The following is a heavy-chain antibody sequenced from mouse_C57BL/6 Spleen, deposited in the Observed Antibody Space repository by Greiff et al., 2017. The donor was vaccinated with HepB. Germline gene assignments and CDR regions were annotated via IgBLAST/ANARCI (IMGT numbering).Heavy chain of an antibody. CDR2: IWGGGST. CDR3: AKNLYYGYDGGYAMDY. J-gene: IGHJ4*01. CDR1: GFSLTSYG. V-gene: IGHV2-9*01. D-gene: IGHD2-2*01. Sequence: VMLVESGPGLVAPSQSLSITCTVSGFSLTSYGVDWVRQPPGKGLEWLGVIWGGGSTNYNSALMSRLSISKDNSKSQVFLKMNSLQTDDTAMYYCAKNLYYGYDGGYAMDYWGQGTSVTVSS.